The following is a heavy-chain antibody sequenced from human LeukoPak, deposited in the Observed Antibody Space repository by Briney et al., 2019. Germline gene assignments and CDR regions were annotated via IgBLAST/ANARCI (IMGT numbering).Heavy chain of an antibody. V-gene: IGHV4-31*03. D-gene: IGHD2-2*01. CDR3: PTFVVVVPAAKRPPQDFDY. CDR2: IYYSGST. CDR1: GGSISSGGYY. Sequence: SGTLSLTCTVSGGSISSGGYYWSWIRQHPGKGLEWIGYIYYSGSTYYNPSLKSRVTISVDTSKNQFSLKLSSVTAADTAVYYCPTFVVVVPAAKRPPQDFDYWGQGTLVTVSS. J-gene: IGHJ4*02.